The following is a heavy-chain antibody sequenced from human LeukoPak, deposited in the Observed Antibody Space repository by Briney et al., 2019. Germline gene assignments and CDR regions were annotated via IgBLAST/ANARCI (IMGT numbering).Heavy chain of an antibody. CDR3: ARGYCSSTSCPFDY. D-gene: IGHD2-2*01. CDR2: IYYSGST. CDR1: GGSISSYY. J-gene: IGHJ4*02. Sequence: SETLSLTCTVSGGSISSYYWSWIRQPPGKGLEWIGYIYYSGSTNYNPSLKSRVTISVDTSKNQFSPKLSSVTAADTAVYYCARGYCSSTSCPFDYWGQGTLVTVSS. V-gene: IGHV4-59*01.